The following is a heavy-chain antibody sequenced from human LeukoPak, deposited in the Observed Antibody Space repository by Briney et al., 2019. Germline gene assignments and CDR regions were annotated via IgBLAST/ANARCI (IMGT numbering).Heavy chain of an antibody. Sequence: GESLKISCKGSGYSFASYWIGWVRQMPGKGLEWMGIINPGDSDTTYSPSFQGQVTISADKSISTAYLQWSSLKASDTAMYYCARRAVREGDAFDFWGPGTMITVSS. CDR1: GYSFASYW. V-gene: IGHV5-51*01. D-gene: IGHD3-10*01. J-gene: IGHJ3*01. CDR3: ARRAVREGDAFDF. CDR2: INPGDSDT.